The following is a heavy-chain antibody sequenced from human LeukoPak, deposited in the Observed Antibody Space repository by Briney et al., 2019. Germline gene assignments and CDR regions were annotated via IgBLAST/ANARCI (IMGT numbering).Heavy chain of an antibody. CDR2: IHDTGNT. CDR3: ARGRAAGDFDY. D-gene: IGHD6-13*01. Sequence: PSQTLSLTCAVSGGAVRSGGYYWTWIRQPPGKGLECIGHIHDTGNTSYHPSFRSRVTISVDRANNQFSLNLTSVAATDPAVYYRARGRAAGDFDYWGLGSLVIVSS. CDR1: GGAVRSGGYY. J-gene: IGHJ4*02. V-gene: IGHV4-30-2*01.